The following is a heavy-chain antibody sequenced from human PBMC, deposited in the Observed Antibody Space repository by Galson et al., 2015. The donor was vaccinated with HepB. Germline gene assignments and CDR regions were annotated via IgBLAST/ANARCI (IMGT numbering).Heavy chain of an antibody. CDR3: ARVGYGFCSGGSCYLDY. CDR2: INAGNGNT. J-gene: IGHJ4*02. V-gene: IGHV1-3*01. Sequence: SVKVSCKASGYTFTSYSMHWVRQAPGQRLERMGWINAGNGNTKYSQKFQGRVTITRDTSASTAYMELSSLRSEDTAVYYCARVGYGFCSGGSCYLDYWGQGTLVTVSS. CDR1: GYTFTSYS. D-gene: IGHD2-15*01.